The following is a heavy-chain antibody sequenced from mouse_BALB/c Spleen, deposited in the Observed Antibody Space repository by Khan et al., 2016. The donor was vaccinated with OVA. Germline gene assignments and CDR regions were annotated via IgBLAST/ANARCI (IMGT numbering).Heavy chain of an antibody. CDR3: VRDGAYHRNDGWFAY. D-gene: IGHD2-14*01. Sequence: QVQLKQSGAELARPGASVKMSCKASGYTFTSYTIHWIKLRPGRGLVWIGFINPSNGYTNYNQKFKDKATLTADKSSTTVYMQLSSLTSDDSAVYNCVRDGAYHRNDGWFAYWGQGTLVTVSA. J-gene: IGHJ3*01. CDR2: INPSNGYT. V-gene: IGHV1-4*01. CDR1: GYTFTSYT.